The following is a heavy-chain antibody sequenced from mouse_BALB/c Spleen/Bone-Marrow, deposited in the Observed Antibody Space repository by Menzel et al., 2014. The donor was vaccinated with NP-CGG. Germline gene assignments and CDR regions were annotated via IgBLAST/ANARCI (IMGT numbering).Heavy chain of an antibody. J-gene: IGHJ1*01. CDR1: GYIFTGHW. Sequence: QVQLKQSGAELAKPGASVKMSCKASGYIFTGHWMHWVKQRPGQGLEWIGYINPTTGYIEYNQIFKDRATLTADKSSSTAYMQLSSLTSEDSGVYYCARDGNYLFWYFDVWGAGTTVTSPQ. CDR3: ARDGNYLFWYFDV. V-gene: IGHV1-7*01. D-gene: IGHD2-1*01. CDR2: INPTTGYI.